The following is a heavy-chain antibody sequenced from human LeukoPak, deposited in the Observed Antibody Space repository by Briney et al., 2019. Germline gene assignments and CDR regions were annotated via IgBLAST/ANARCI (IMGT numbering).Heavy chain of an antibody. D-gene: IGHD1-26*01. CDR2: MNPNSGNT. J-gene: IGHJ4*02. CDR3: ARALVGATSVYFDY. V-gene: IGHV1-8*03. CDR1: GYTFTSYD. Sequence: WASVKVSCKASGYTFTSYDINWVRQATGQGLEWMGWMNPNSGNTGYAQKFQGRVTITRNISISTAYMELSSLRSEDTAVYYCARALVGATSVYFDYWGQGTLVTVSS.